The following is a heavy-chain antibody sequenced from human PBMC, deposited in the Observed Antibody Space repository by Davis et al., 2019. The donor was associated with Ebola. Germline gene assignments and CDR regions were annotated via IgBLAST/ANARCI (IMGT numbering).Heavy chain of an antibody. CDR2: ISSDGSRE. CDR1: GFMFTSYE. D-gene: IGHD3-16*01. Sequence: GESLKISCAASGFMFTSYEMHWVRQAPGKGLEWVALISSDGSREYYADSVEGRFTISKDNSGNTLYLHMNALTAEDTALYYCAKLRSHDYTDSSDDFYLDLWGRGTLVTVSS. V-gene: IGHV3-30*18. CDR3: AKLRSHDYTDSSDDFYLDL. J-gene: IGHJ2*01.